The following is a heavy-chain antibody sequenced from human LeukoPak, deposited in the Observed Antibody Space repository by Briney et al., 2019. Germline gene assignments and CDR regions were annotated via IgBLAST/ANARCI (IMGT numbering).Heavy chain of an antibody. CDR2: INPNSGGT. D-gene: IGHD3-10*01. J-gene: IGHJ4*02. V-gene: IGHV1-2*02. CDR1: GYTFTGYY. CDR3: AKHLSTGGGDY. Sequence: GASVKVSCKASGYTFTGYYMHWVRQAPGQGLEWMGWINPNSGGTNYAKKFQGRVTITRDTSISTAYMELSRLRSDDTAVYYCAKHLSTGGGDYWGPGTLVTVSS.